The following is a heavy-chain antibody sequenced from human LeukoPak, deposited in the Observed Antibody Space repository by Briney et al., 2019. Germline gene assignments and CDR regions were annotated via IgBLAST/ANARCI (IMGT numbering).Heavy chain of an antibody. J-gene: IGHJ4*02. D-gene: IGHD2/OR15-2a*01. V-gene: IGHV4-61*08. CDR2: ISDIGSI. Sequence: SETLSLTRAVSGGSISSGGYYWSWIRQPPGKGLEWIAYISDIGSINYNPSLKSRVTISLDTSKNQFSLKLSSVTVADTAVYYCAGHHPRNTVDFWGQGTLVTVSS. CDR1: GGSISSGGYY. CDR3: AGHHPRNTVDF.